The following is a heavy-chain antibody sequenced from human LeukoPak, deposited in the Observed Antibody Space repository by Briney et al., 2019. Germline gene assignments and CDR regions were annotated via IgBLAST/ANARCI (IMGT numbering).Heavy chain of an antibody. D-gene: IGHD6-19*01. CDR2: ISATGGSA. CDR1: GVTFSSYA. Sequence: GSLRLSCAASGVTFSSYAMRWVRQAPGKGLWWVSAISATGGSAYSADSVKGRFTISRANSKNTLYLQMNSLRAEDPAVYYCSKSPRVSYSSGWLDYWGEGTLVSVSS. J-gene: IGHJ4*02. V-gene: IGHV3-23*01. CDR3: SKSPRVSYSSGWLDY.